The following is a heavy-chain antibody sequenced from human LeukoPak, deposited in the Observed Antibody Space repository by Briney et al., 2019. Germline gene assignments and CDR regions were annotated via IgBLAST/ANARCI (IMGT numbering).Heavy chain of an antibody. J-gene: IGHJ4*02. Sequence: GGSLRLACAASGFTFDDYGMSWVRQAPGKGLEWVSGINWNGGSTGYADSVKGRFTTSRDNAKNSLYLQMNSLRAEDTALYYCARAKYYYDSSGYCDWGQGTLVTVSS. CDR2: INWNGGST. CDR1: GFTFDDYG. D-gene: IGHD3-22*01. CDR3: ARAKYYYDSSGYCD. V-gene: IGHV3-20*04.